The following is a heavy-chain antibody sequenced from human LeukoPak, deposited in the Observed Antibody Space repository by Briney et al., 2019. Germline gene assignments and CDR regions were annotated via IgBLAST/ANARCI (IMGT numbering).Heavy chain of an antibody. V-gene: IGHV3-23*01. Sequence: GGSLRLSCVASGVTLSNYAMSWARQAPGKGLEWVSAISGSGGSTYYADSVKGRFTISRDNSKNTLYLQMNSLRAEDTAVYYCAKDHHGYCSSTSCYPPAFDIWGQGTMVTVSS. CDR1: GVTLSNYA. CDR3: AKDHHGYCSSTSCYPPAFDI. D-gene: IGHD2-2*03. CDR2: ISGSGGST. J-gene: IGHJ3*02.